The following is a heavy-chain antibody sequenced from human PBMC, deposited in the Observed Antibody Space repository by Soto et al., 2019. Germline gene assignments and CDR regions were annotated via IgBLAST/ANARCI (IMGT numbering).Heavy chain of an antibody. Sequence: GGSLRLSCAASGFTFSNAWMSWVRQAPGKGLEWVGRIKSKTDGGTTDYAAPVKGRFTISRDDSKNTLYLQMNSLKTEDTAVYYCTTDGSGWNYYSLDYWGQGTLVTVSS. V-gene: IGHV3-15*01. CDR1: GFTFSNAW. J-gene: IGHJ4*02. D-gene: IGHD1-7*01. CDR2: IKSKTDGGTT. CDR3: TTDGSGWNYYSLDY.